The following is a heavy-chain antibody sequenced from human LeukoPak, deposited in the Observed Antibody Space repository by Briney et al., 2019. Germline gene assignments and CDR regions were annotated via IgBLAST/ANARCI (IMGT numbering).Heavy chain of an antibody. CDR3: AKGGATMGFDY. Sequence: GGSLRLSCAASGFNFNDYGIHWVRQAPGKGLEWVTVISYNGNNQYYADSVKGRFTISRDNSKNTVYLQMNSLRGDDTAVYYCAKGGATMGFDYWGQGILVTVSS. CDR1: GFNFNDYG. J-gene: IGHJ4*02. D-gene: IGHD5-24*01. V-gene: IGHV3-30*18. CDR2: ISYNGNNQ.